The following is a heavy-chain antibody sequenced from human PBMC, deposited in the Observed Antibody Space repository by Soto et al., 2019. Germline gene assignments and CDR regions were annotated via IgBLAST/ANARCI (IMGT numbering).Heavy chain of an antibody. CDR2: INPNSGGT. D-gene: IGHD6-19*01. CDR3: ARDRYSSGWEYYFDY. V-gene: IGHV1-2*04. J-gene: IGHJ4*02. Sequence: PAASVKVSCKASGYTFTGYYMHWVRQAPGQGLEWMGWINPNSGGTNYAQKFQGWVTMTRDTSISTAYMELSRLRSDDTAVYYCARDRYSSGWEYYFDYWGQGTLVTV. CDR1: GYTFTGYY.